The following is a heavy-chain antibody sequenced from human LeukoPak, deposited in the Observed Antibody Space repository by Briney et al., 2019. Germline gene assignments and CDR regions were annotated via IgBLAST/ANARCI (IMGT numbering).Heavy chain of an antibody. CDR3: ARDPYSSGHYPFDY. Sequence: GGSLRLSCAASGFTFSSYAMSWVRQAPGKGLEWVSAISGSGGSTYYADSVKGRFTISRDNSKNTLYLQMNSLRAEDTVVYYCARDPYSSGHYPFDYWGQGTLVTVSS. CDR2: ISGSGGST. J-gene: IGHJ4*02. D-gene: IGHD6-19*01. V-gene: IGHV3-23*01. CDR1: GFTFSSYA.